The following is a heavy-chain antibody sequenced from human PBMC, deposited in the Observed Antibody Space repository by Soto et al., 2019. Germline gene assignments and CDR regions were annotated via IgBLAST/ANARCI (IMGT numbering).Heavy chain of an antibody. CDR3: ARSGIAVAGNRFDP. D-gene: IGHD6-19*01. Sequence: SETLCLTCTVSGGSISSSSYYWGWIRQPPGKGLEWIGSIYYSGSTYYNPSLKSRVTISVDTSKNQFSLKLSSVTAADTAVYYCARSGIAVAGNRFDPWGQGTLVTVSS. CDR1: GGSISSSSYY. J-gene: IGHJ5*02. V-gene: IGHV4-39*01. CDR2: IYYSGST.